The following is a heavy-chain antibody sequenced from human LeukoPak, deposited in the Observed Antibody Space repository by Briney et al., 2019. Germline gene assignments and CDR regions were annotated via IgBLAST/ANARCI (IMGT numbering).Heavy chain of an antibody. CDR3: ARDRSGGNYATFEY. CDR1: GFTFSNYA. CDR2: ISAAGGST. J-gene: IGHJ4*02. Sequence: GGSLRLSCAASGFTFSNYAISWVRQAPGRGPEWVLAISAAGGSTYYADSVKGRFTFSRDNAKNTLYVQMNSLRAEDTAVYYCARDRSGGNYATFEYWGQGTLVTVSS. V-gene: IGHV3-23*01. D-gene: IGHD1-26*01.